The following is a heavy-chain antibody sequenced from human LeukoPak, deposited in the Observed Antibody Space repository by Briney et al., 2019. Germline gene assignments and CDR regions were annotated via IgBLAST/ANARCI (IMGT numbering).Heavy chain of an antibody. V-gene: IGHV1-69*13. Sequence: SVKVSCKASGGTFSSYAISWVRQAPGQGLEWMGRIIPIFGTANYAQKFQGRVTITADESTSTAYMDLSSLRSEDTAVYYCATRFYYYDSRALPYWGQGTLVTVSS. CDR3: ATRFYYYDSRALPY. D-gene: IGHD3-22*01. CDR2: IIPIFGTA. CDR1: GGTFSSYA. J-gene: IGHJ4*02.